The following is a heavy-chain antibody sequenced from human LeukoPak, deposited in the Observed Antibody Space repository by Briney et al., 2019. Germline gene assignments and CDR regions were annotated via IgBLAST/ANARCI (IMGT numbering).Heavy chain of an antibody. Sequence: ASVKVSCMASGYTFTSYDINWVRQATGQGLEWMGWMNPNSGNTGYAQKFQGRVTITRNTSISTAYMELSSLRSEDTAVYYCARRHLGVVVPAADYFDYWGQGTLVTVSS. CDR1: GYTFTSYD. CDR3: ARRHLGVVVPAADYFDY. D-gene: IGHD2-2*01. J-gene: IGHJ4*02. CDR2: MNPNSGNT. V-gene: IGHV1-8*03.